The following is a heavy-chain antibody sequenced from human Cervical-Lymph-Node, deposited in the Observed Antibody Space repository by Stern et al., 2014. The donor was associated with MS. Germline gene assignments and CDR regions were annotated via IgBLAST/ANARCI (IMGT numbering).Heavy chain of an antibody. J-gene: IGHJ6*02. D-gene: IGHD6-19*01. V-gene: IGHV1-2*04. CDR3: ARDDLAVDYGMDV. CDR2: INPNSGGT. CDR1: GYTFTGYY. Sequence: DQLVESGAEVKKPGASVKVSCKASGYTFTGYYMHWVRQAPGQGLEWMGWINPNSGGTNYAQKFQGWVTMTRDTSISTAYMELSRLRSDDTAVYYCARDDLAVDYGMDVWGQGTTVTVSS.